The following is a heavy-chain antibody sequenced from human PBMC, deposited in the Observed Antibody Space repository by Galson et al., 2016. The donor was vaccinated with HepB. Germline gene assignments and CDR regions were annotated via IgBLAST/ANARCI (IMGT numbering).Heavy chain of an antibody. Sequence: LSLTCTVSGGSVSSYYWSWIRQPPGKGLEWIGYIYYSGSTNYNPSLKSRVTISVDTSKNQFSLNLSSVTAADTAVYFCARVSVPNAFDYWGQGTLVTVSA. CDR1: GGSVSSYY. V-gene: IGHV4-59*02. J-gene: IGHJ4*02. CDR3: ARVSVPNAFDY. CDR2: IYYSGST. D-gene: IGHD5/OR15-5a*01.